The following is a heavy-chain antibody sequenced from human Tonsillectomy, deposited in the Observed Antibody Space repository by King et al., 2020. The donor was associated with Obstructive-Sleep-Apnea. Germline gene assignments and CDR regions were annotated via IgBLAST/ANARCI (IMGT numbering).Heavy chain of an antibody. V-gene: IGHV5-10-1*03. CDR1: GDSFTSYY. D-gene: IGHD4-17*01. CDR2: IDPSDSYT. CDR3: ARTRSDFGDYSLLVHN. Sequence: VQLVESGAEVKKPGESLRISCKDSGDSFTSYYISWVRQMPGKGLEWMGRIDPSDSYTNYSPSFQGHVTFSADKSISTAYLQWSSLKASDTAMYFCARTRSDFGDYSLLVHNWGQGTLVTVSS. J-gene: IGHJ4*02.